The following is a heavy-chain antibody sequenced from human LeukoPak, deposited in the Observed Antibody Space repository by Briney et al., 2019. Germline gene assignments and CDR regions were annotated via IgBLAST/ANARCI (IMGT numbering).Heavy chain of an antibody. J-gene: IGHJ6*03. CDR3: ARVPIGFGTYYYYYMDV. CDR1: GGSISSYY. Sequence: PSETLSLTCTVSGGSISSYYWSWIRQPPGKGLEWIGYIYYSGTTNYNPSLKSRVTMSVDTSKNQFSLKLSSVTAADTAVYYCARVPIGFGTYYYYYMDVWGKGTTVTISS. CDR2: IYYSGTT. V-gene: IGHV4-59*01. D-gene: IGHD3-10*01.